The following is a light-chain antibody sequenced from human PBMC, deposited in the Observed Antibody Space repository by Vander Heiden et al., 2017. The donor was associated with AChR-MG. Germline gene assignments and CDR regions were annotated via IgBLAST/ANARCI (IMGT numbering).Light chain of an antibody. CDR2: DNH. V-gene: IGLV1-40*01. CDR3: RSYESSRGRYDV. J-gene: IGLJ1*01. CDR1: TSNIVGGDD. Sequence: HSVLPQPPAASGAAAQRVPISCTGSTSNIVGGDDAHRYQQLPGISTPRLMQDNHSRPSGGTDQFSGSKSGTTASLTITRREDEDEADYHCRSYESSRGRYDVFGSGTRVTVL.